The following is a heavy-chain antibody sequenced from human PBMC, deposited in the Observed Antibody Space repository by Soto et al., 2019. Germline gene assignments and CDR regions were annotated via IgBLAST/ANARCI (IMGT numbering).Heavy chain of an antibody. CDR1: GASVSSTSYY. J-gene: IGHJ5*02. CDR2: LHYSGSI. Sequence: QLQLQESGPGLMKPSETLFLTCSVSGASVSSTSYYWGWIRQPPGMGLQWIGSLHYSGSIDYSPSLKGRVSMSLDTSKNQVSLRLSSVTAADTAVYYCGRHSHMLNNWFDPWGQGTLVTVSS. CDR3: GRHSHMLNNWFDP. V-gene: IGHV4-39*01. D-gene: IGHD3-10*02.